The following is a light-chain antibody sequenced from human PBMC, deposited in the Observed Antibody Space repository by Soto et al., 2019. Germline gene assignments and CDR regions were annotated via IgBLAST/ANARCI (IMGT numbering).Light chain of an antibody. CDR2: GAS. V-gene: IGKV1-39*01. J-gene: IGKJ4*01. CDR1: QSIITY. Sequence: DIQMTQSPSSLSASVGDRVTITCRASQSIITYLNWYLQKPGKAPKLLIYGASSLQSGVPSRFSGSGSGTDFTLTISSLQPEDFATYYCQQSYSTPLTFGGGTKVEIK. CDR3: QQSYSTPLT.